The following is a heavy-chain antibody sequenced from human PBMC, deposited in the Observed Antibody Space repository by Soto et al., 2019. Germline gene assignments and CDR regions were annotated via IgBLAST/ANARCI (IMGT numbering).Heavy chain of an antibody. V-gene: IGHV1-69*13. CDR3: AAELGFGKLSVV. CDR1: GGTFNNYP. J-gene: IGHJ6*02. CDR2: SIPIFGTA. D-gene: IGHD3-10*01. Sequence: GASVKVSCKASGGTFNNYPITWVRQAPGEGLEWMGGSIPIFGTANYAQKFQGRVTISVDESTSTAYMELSRLRSEDTATYYCAAELGFGKLSVVWGQGTTVTVSS.